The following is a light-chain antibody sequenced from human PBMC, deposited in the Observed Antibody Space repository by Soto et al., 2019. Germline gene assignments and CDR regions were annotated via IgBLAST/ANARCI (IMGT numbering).Light chain of an antibody. CDR2: AAS. Sequence: AVQMTQSPSSLSASVGDRVTITCRASQAIRSDLGWYQMKPGKVPKLLIYAASNLQSGVPSRFIGRGYGTDFTLTISSLQLEDFSTYYCLQDYNYPRTFGQGTKVEI. CDR3: LQDYNYPRT. V-gene: IGKV1-6*01. CDR1: QAIRSD. J-gene: IGKJ1*01.